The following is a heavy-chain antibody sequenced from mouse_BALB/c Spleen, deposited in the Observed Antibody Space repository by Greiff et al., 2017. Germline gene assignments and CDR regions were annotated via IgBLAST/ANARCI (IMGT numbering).Heavy chain of an antibody. CDR3: ASRGNPCYAMDY. CDR1: GYTFTNYW. J-gene: IGHJ4*01. Sequence: VQLQQSGAELVRPGTSVKISCKASGYTFTNYWLGWVKQRPGHGLEWIGDIYPGGGYTNYNEKFKGKATLTADTSSSTAYMQLSSLTSEDSAVYFCASRGNPCYAMDYWGQGTSVTVSS. D-gene: IGHD2-1*01. CDR2: IYPGGGYT. V-gene: IGHV1-63*02.